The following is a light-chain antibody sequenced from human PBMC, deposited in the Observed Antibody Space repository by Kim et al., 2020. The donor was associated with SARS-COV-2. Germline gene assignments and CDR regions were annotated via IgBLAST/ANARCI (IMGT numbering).Light chain of an antibody. CDR3: QAWDSSTYV. J-gene: IGLJ1*01. Sequence: SGSPGLTASITWSGDKVGDKYACWYQQKPGQSPVLVIYQDNKRPSGIPERFSGSNSGNTATLTISGTHAMDEADYYCQAWDSSTYVFGTGTKVTVL. CDR1: KVGDKY. CDR2: QDN. V-gene: IGLV3-1*01.